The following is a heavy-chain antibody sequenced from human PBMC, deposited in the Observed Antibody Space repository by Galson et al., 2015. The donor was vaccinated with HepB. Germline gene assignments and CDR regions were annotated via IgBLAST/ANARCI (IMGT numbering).Heavy chain of an antibody. CDR2: IYSGGST. J-gene: IGHJ6*02. CDR3: ARGLLAFCGSGCPYYYYFGMDV. Sequence: SLRLSCAVSGFTVSTNYMNWVRQAPGKGLEWVSVIYSGGSTSYADSVKGRFTISRAISKNTLYLQMNSLRAEDTAVYYCARGLLAFCGSGCPYYYYFGMDVWGQGTTVTVSS. CDR1: GFTVSTNY. D-gene: IGHD2-21*02. V-gene: IGHV3-53*01.